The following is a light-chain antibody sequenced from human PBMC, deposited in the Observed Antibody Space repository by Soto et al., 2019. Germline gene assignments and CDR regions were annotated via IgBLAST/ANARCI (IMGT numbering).Light chain of an antibody. J-gene: IGLJ1*01. CDR2: QDS. Sequence: SSELTQPPSVSVSPGQTASITCSGDKLGDKYACWYQQKPGQSPVLVIYQDSKRPSGIPERFSGSNSGNTATLPISGTQAMDEADYYCQAWDSSTANYVFGTGTKVTVL. CDR3: QAWDSSTANYV. CDR1: KLGDKY. V-gene: IGLV3-1*01.